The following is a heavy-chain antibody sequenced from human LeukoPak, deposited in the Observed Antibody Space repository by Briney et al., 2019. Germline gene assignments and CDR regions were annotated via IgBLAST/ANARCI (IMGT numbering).Heavy chain of an antibody. CDR2: IIPIFGTA. J-gene: IGHJ4*02. CDR3: ARELAVADNLDY. Sequence: ASVKVSCKASGGTFSSYAISWVRQAPGQGLEWMGGIIPIFGTANYAQKFQGRVTITADKSTSTAYMELRSLRSDDTAVYYCARELAVADNLDYWGQGTLVTVSS. V-gene: IGHV1-69*06. CDR1: GGTFSSYA. D-gene: IGHD6-19*01.